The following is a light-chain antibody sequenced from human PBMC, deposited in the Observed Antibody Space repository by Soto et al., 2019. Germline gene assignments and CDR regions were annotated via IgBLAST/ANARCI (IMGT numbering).Light chain of an antibody. CDR3: QQYGSSHMYT. V-gene: IGKV3-20*01. CDR1: QSLSGNY. J-gene: IGKJ2*01. Sequence: DIVLTQSPGTLSLSPGERPTLSCRASQSLSGNYLAWYQQRPGQPPRLLIYGASSRATGIPDRFSGSGSGTDFTLTISRLEPEDFAVYICQQYGSSHMYTFGQGTKLEIK. CDR2: GAS.